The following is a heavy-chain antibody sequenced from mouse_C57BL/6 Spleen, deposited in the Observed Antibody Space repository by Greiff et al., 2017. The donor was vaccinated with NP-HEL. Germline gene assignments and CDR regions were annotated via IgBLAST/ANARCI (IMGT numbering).Heavy chain of an antibody. V-gene: IGHV7-1*01. J-gene: IGHJ3*01. Sequence: EVMLVESGGGLVQSGRSLRLSCATSGFTFSDFYMEWVRQAPGKGLEWIAASRNKANDYTTEYSASVKGRFIVSRDTSQSILYLQMNALRAEDTAIYYCARDAGGYYGLAYWGQGTLVTVSA. CDR1: GFTFSDFY. CDR2: SRNKANDYTT. CDR3: ARDAGGYYGLAY. D-gene: IGHD1-1*01.